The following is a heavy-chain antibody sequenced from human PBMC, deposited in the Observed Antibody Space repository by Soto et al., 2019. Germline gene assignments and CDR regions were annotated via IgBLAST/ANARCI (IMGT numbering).Heavy chain of an antibody. CDR1: GYTFTSYD. J-gene: IGHJ6*03. Sequence: GASVKVSCKASGYTFTSYDINWLRQATGQGLEWMGWMNPNSGNTGYAQKFQGRVTMTRNTSISTAYMELSSLRSEDTAVYYCARYLYSNYAQYMDVWGKGTTVTVSS. D-gene: IGHD4-4*01. CDR3: ARYLYSNYAQYMDV. V-gene: IGHV1-8*02. CDR2: MNPNSGNT.